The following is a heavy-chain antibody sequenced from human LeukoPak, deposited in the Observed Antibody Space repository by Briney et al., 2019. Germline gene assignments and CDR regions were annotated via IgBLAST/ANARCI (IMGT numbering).Heavy chain of an antibody. D-gene: IGHD2-15*01. Sequence: SGTLSLTCAVSGGSISSSNWWSWVRQPPGKGLEWIGEIYHSGSTNYNPSLKSRVTISVDKSKNQFSLQLNSVTPEDTAVYYCARGYCSDGTCLGDDIWGQGTMVTVSS. V-gene: IGHV4-4*02. CDR1: GGSISSSNW. CDR3: ARGYCSDGTCLGDDI. CDR2: IYHSGST. J-gene: IGHJ3*02.